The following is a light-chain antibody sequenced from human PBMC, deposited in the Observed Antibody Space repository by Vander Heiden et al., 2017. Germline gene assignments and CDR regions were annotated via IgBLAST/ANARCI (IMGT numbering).Light chain of an antibody. CDR3: QQYYSSPQT. CDR2: WAS. Sequence: DIVTTQSPDSLAVCLGERATINCKSSQSALFSSNNKNFLAWYQQKTGQPPKLLIYWASTRESGVPDRFSGSGSGTDFTLTISSLQAEDVAVYYCQQYYSSPQTFGQGTKVEIK. V-gene: IGKV4-1*01. J-gene: IGKJ1*01. CDR1: QSALFSSNNKNF.